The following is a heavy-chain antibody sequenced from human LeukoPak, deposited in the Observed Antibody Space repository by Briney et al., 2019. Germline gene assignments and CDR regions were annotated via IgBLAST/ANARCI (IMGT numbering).Heavy chain of an antibody. CDR2: ISYSGST. CDR3: ARKDYFDY. Sequence: PSETLSLTCAVYGGSFSGYYWSWIRQPPGKGLEWIGYISYSGSTNYNPSLKSRVTISVDTSKNQFSLKLFSVTAADTAVYYCARKDYFDYWGQGTLVTVSS. J-gene: IGHJ4*02. V-gene: IGHV4-59*01. CDR1: GGSFSGYY.